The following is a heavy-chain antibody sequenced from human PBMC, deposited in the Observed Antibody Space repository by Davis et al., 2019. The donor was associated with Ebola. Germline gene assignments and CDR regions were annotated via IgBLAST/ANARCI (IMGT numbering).Heavy chain of an antibody. V-gene: IGHV3-7*03. J-gene: IGHJ4*02. CDR2: IKPDGSFR. CDR3: AKHGTPTAI. D-gene: IGHD2-2*01. CDR1: GFSFSTHW. Sequence: GEFLKISCAASGFSFSTHWMSWVRQAPGKGLEWVANIKPDGSFRDYLGAVRGRFTISRDNAKNSLDLQMNTLRAEDTAVYFCAKHGTPTAIGGQGTLVTVSS.